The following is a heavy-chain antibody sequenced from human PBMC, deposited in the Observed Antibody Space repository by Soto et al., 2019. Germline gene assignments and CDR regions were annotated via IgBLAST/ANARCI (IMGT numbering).Heavy chain of an antibody. CDR1: GYTFTSYY. CDR2: INPNSGGT. Sequence: PGASVKVSCKASGYTFTSYYMHWGRQAPGQGLEWMGWINPNSGGTSYAQKFQGWVTMTRDTSISTAYMELSRLRSDDTAVYYCARDPIGYYGSGSYYDYWGQGTLVTVSS. J-gene: IGHJ4*02. D-gene: IGHD3-10*01. V-gene: IGHV1-2*04. CDR3: ARDPIGYYGSGSYYDY.